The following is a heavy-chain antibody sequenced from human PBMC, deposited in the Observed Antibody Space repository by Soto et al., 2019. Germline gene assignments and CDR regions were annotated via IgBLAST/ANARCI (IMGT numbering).Heavy chain of an antibody. CDR1: GFTFSSYA. CDR3: AKDLGDIVATIDDY. V-gene: IGHV3-23*01. D-gene: IGHD5-12*01. CDR2: ISGSGGST. Sequence: EVQLLESGGGLVQPGGSLRLSCAASGFTFSSYAMSWVRQAPGKGLEWVSAISGSGGSTYYADSVKGRFTISRDNSKNPLYLQMNSLRAEDTAVYYCAKDLGDIVATIDDYWGQGTLVTVSS. J-gene: IGHJ4*02.